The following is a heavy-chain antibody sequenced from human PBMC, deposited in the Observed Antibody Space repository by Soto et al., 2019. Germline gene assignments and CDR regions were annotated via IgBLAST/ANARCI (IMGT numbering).Heavy chain of an antibody. Sequence: GESLKISCKASGYSFATYWIGWVRQMPEKGLEWMVIIYPGDSDTRYSPSFQGQVTISADKSISTAYLQWNSLKASDTAMYYCARQVSTGGHYWGQGTLVTVSS. CDR2: IYPGDSDT. CDR1: GYSFATYW. CDR3: ARQVSTGGHY. D-gene: IGHD2-8*02. J-gene: IGHJ4*02. V-gene: IGHV5-51*01.